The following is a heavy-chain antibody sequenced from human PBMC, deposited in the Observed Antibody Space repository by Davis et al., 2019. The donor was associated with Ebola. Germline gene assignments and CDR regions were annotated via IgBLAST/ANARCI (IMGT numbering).Heavy chain of an antibody. J-gene: IGHJ4*02. CDR1: GGTFISYT. D-gene: IGHD1-26*01. V-gene: IGHV1-69*13. CDR2: IIPIFGSA. Sequence: SVKVSCKASGGTFISYTISWVRQAPGQGLEWMGGIIPIFGSANYAQNFKGRITITADESTSTAYMELSSLRSEDTAVYYCARDGGGRYRYFDYWGQGTLVTVSS. CDR3: ARDGGGRYRYFDY.